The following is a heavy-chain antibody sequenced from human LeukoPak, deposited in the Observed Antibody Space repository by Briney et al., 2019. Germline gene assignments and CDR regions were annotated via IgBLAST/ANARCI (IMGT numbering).Heavy chain of an antibody. CDR3: AKDGIHYYGSGSYFDY. Sequence: GGSLRLSCAASGFTFSSYSMNWVRQAPGKGLEWVSFISSSSTYIFYADSLKGRFTISRDNSKNSLYLQMNSLRTEDTALYYCAKDGIHYYGSGSYFDYWGQGTLVTVSS. D-gene: IGHD3-10*01. CDR1: GFTFSSYS. J-gene: IGHJ4*02. CDR2: ISSSSTYI. V-gene: IGHV3-21*04.